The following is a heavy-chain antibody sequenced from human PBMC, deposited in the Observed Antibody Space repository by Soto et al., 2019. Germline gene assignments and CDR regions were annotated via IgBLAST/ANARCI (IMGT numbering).Heavy chain of an antibody. D-gene: IGHD3-10*01. J-gene: IGHJ4*02. CDR3: AKQEEEIMLRRITNPSYLDY. CDR2: MYGSGGTT. Sequence: EVQLLESGGGLVQPGGSLSLSCSASGFTSSSYAMSWVRQAPGKGLEWVSDMYGSGGTTYYADSVKGRFTISIDNFNNNLYLRMNSLRPEDTAVYYCAKQEEEIMLRRITNPSYLDYSGQGTLVTVSS. V-gene: IGHV3-23*01. CDR1: GFTSSSYA.